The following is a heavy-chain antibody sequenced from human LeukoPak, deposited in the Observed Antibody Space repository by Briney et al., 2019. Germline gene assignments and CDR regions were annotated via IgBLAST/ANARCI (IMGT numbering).Heavy chain of an antibody. V-gene: IGHV3-73*01. D-gene: IGHD2-15*01. Sequence: PGGSLRLSCVASGFTFSGSAVHWVRQSSGKGLEWVGHIDKKDNLYATAYAESVKGRFTISRDDSKDTAFLHMDGLKTEDTALYYCTRDRGTYNWFDPWGQGTLVTVSS. J-gene: IGHJ5*02. CDR3: TRDRGTYNWFDP. CDR2: IDKKDNLYAT. CDR1: GFTFSGSA.